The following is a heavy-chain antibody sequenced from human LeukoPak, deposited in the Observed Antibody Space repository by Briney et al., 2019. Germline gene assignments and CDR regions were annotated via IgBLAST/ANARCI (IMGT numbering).Heavy chain of an antibody. CDR2: INHSGTT. CDR1: GESFSGYY. CDR3: ARARETVAIDY. J-gene: IGHJ4*02. V-gene: IGHV4-34*04. D-gene: IGHD5-12*01. Sequence: SETLSPTCAVYGESFSGYYWSWLRQPPGKGLEWIGDINHSGTTNHNPSLKSRATISVDTSKNQFSLNLKSLSAADTAVYYCARARETVAIDYWGQGTLVAVSS.